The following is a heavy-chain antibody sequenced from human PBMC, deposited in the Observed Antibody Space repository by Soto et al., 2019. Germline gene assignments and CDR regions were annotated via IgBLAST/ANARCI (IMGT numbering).Heavy chain of an antibody. V-gene: IGHV3-23*01. Sequence: EVQLLESGGGLVQPGGSLRLSCAASGFTFSSYAMSWVRQAPGKGLEWVSAISGSGGSTYYADSVKGRFTISRDNSKNTLYLQMNSLGAEDTALYYCARHLPLGRAFRDWFDPWGQGTLVTVSS. J-gene: IGHJ5*02. CDR1: GFTFSSYA. CDR2: ISGSGGST. CDR3: ARHLPLGRAFRDWFDP. D-gene: IGHD7-27*01.